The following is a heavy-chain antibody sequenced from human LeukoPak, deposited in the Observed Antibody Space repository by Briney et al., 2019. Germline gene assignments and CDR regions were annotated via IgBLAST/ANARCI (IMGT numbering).Heavy chain of an antibody. CDR2: ISAYNGNT. CDR3: ARAPPGIAAAGTLNP. D-gene: IGHD6-13*01. Sequence: ASVKVSCKASGYTFTSYGISWVRQAPGQGLEWMGWISAYNGNTNYAQKLQGRVTMTTDTSTSTAYMELRSLRSGDTAVYYCARAPPGIAAAGTLNPWGQGTLVTVSS. V-gene: IGHV1-18*01. CDR1: GYTFTSYG. J-gene: IGHJ5*02.